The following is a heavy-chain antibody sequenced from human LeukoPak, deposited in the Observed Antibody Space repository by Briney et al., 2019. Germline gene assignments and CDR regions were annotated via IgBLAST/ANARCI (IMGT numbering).Heavy chain of an antibody. D-gene: IGHD6-19*01. J-gene: IGHJ4*02. CDR1: GFTFTNYA. Sequence: PGGSLRLSCSASGFTFTNYAMTWVRQAPGKGLECVANIKPDGSEKHYVDSVEGRFTISRDNAKNSLFLEMNSLRAEDTAVYYCARGRMAVAGSYEYWGQGTLVTVSS. CDR3: ARGRMAVAGSYEY. V-gene: IGHV3-7*05. CDR2: IKPDGSEK.